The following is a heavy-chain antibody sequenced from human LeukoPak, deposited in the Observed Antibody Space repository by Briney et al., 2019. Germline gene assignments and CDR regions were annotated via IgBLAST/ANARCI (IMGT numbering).Heavy chain of an antibody. D-gene: IGHD1-26*01. J-gene: IGHJ4*02. CDR1: GFTFTDWY. CDR2: ISGTVDNT. CDR3: ARDRGGSALAN. Sequence: GGSLRLSCAASGFTFTDWYMNWVRQAPGKGLEWVSYISGTVDNTNYADSVRGRFTISRDTAKRTLYLQMDSLRVDDTAIYYCARDRGGSALANWGQGTLVIVSS. V-gene: IGHV3-11*04.